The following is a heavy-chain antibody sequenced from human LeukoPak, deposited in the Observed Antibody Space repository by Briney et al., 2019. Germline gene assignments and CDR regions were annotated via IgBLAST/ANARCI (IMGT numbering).Heavy chain of an antibody. CDR2: IRSKAYGGTT. D-gene: IGHD3-22*01. Sequence: QPGRSLRLSCTASGFTFGDYAMSWVRQAPGKGLEWVGFIRSKAYGGTTEYAASVKGRFTISRDDSKSIAYLQMNSLKTEDTAVYYCTRDGDVSWFSVGAFDIWGRGTMVTVSS. V-gene: IGHV3-49*04. J-gene: IGHJ3*02. CDR1: GFTFGDYA. CDR3: TRDGDVSWFSVGAFDI.